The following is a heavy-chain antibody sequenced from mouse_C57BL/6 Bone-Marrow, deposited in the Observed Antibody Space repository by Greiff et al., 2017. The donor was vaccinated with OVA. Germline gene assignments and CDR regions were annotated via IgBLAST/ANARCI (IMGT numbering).Heavy chain of an antibody. CDR2: IYPGSGST. CDR3: ARRRLRRRAWLAD. CDR1: GYTFTSYW. Sequence: VQLQQPGAELVKPGASVKMSCKASGYTFTSYWITWVKQRPGQGLEWIGDIYPGSGSTNYNEKFKSKATLTVDTSSSTAYMQLSSLTSEDSAVYYCARRRLRRRAWLADWGQGTLVTVSA. J-gene: IGHJ3*01. V-gene: IGHV1-55*01. D-gene: IGHD2-4*01.